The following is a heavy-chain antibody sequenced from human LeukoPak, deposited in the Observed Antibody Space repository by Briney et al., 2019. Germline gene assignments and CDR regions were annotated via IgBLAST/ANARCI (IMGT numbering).Heavy chain of an antibody. CDR3: ATPVYGSGSYRPYYFDY. CDR1: GYTLTELS. V-gene: IGHV1-24*01. D-gene: IGHD3-10*01. Sequence: ASVKVSCKVSGYTLTELSMHWVRQAPGKGLEWMGGFDPEDGETIYAQKFQGRVTMTEDTSTDTAYMELSSLGSEDTAVYYCATPVYGSGSYRPYYFDYWGQGTLVTVSS. J-gene: IGHJ4*02. CDR2: FDPEDGET.